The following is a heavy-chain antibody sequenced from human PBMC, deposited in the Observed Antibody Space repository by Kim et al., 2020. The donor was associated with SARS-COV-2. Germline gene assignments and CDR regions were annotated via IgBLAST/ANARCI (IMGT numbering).Heavy chain of an antibody. CDR3: VRLRLHAANWFDP. J-gene: IGHJ5*02. Sequence: ASVKVSCKASGYAFSSYDIHWVRQVSGQKFEWMGWINAGDGDTKYSQRFQDRVTFSRDTSASTAFMELRSLGSQDTAVYYCVRLRLHAANWFDPWGQGTLVTVSP. CDR2: INAGDGDT. CDR1: GYAFSSYD. D-gene: IGHD3-16*01. V-gene: IGHV1-3*01.